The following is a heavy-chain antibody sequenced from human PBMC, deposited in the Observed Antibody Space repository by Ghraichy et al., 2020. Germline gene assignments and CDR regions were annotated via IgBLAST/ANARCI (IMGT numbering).Heavy chain of an antibody. D-gene: IGHD4-17*01. Sequence: SETLSLTCTISGGSISSYYWSWIRQPPGKGLEWIGYIYYSGSTTYNPSLKSRVTILVDTSKNQFSLNLISVTAADTAVYYCARVATSLYYGDYGYYDYYAMDVWGQGTTVTVSS. CDR1: GGSISSYY. J-gene: IGHJ6*02. V-gene: IGHV4-59*01. CDR3: ARVATSLYYGDYGYYDYYAMDV. CDR2: IYYSGST.